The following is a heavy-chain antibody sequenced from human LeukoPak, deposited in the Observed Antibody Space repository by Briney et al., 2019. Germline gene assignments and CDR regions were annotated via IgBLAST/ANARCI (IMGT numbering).Heavy chain of an antibody. V-gene: IGHV3-33*06. D-gene: IGHD6-19*01. CDR2: IWYDGSNK. J-gene: IGHJ4*02. CDR3: AKDGSGWIDY. Sequence: GGSLRLSCAASGFTFSSYGMHWVRQAPGKGLEWVAVIWYDGSNKYYADSVKGRFTISRDNSKNTLYLQMNSLRAEDTAAYYCAKDGSGWIDYWGQGTLVTVSS. CDR1: GFTFSSYG.